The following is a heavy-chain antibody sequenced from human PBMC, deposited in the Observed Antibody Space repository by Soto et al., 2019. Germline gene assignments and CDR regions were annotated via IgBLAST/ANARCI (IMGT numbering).Heavy chain of an antibody. V-gene: IGHV1-69*13. D-gene: IGHD5-12*01. J-gene: IGHJ4*02. CDR2: IIPIFGTA. CDR1: GGTFSSYA. Sequence: ASVKVSCKASGGTFSSYAISWVRQAPGQGLEWMGGIIPIFGTANYAQKFQGRVTITADESTSTAYMELSSLRPEDTAMYYCVRDFPIGSAFRGHDYIVSRGQGTLVTVSS. CDR3: VRDFPIGSAFRGHDYIVS.